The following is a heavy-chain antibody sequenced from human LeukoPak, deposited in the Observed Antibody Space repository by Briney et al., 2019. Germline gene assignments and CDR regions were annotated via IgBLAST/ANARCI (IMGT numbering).Heavy chain of an antibody. CDR2: ISGSGGST. J-gene: IGHJ4*02. V-gene: IGHV3-23*01. Sequence: GGSLRLSCAASGFTFSSYAMSWVRQAPGKGLGWVSAISGSGGSTYYADSVKGRFTISRDNSKNTLYLQMNSLRAEDTAVYYCAKDPDIAVAGILDYWGQGTLVTVSS. CDR1: GFTFSSYA. CDR3: AKDPDIAVAGILDY. D-gene: IGHD6-19*01.